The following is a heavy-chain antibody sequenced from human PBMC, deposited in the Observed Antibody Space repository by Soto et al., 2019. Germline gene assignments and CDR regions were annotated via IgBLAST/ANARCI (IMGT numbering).Heavy chain of an antibody. V-gene: IGHV4-4*07. Sequence: SKTLSLTCTVSGDSISSDYWSWIRQPAGKGLEWIGRVYIGGETNYNPSLKSRLTMSLDTSKRHFSLKLSSVTAADTAVYHCARGRQAVGLEFWGLGTLVTVSS. CDR1: GDSISSDY. CDR2: VYIGGET. CDR3: ARGRQAVGLEF. D-gene: IGHD1-26*01. J-gene: IGHJ4*02.